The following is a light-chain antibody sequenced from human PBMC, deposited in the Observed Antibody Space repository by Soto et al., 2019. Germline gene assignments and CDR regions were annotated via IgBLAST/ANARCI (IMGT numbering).Light chain of an antibody. J-gene: IGKJ4*01. CDR2: DAS. CDR3: QQFINFPLT. V-gene: IGKV1-33*01. CDR1: QDIRDY. Sequence: DIRMTQSKSYLSASVGARVPITCQASQDIRDYLNWYQHRPGKAPKLLIYDASVLETGVPTGFSGSGSGTHFTFTIKSLRPEDVGSYYCQQFINFPLTFGGGTKVDIK.